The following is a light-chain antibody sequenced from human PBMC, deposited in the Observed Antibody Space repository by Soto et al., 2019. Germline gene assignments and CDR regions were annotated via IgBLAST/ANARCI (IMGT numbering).Light chain of an antibody. V-gene: IGKV3-15*01. CDR2: GTS. CDR1: QSISSN. J-gene: IGKJ1*01. CDR3: QQYNKWRT. Sequence: EIVTTQSPATLSVSPGESATLSCRASQSISSNLAWYQQRPGQAPRLLIYGTSTRATGIPARFSGSGSGTEFTLTIDSLQSEDFAVYYCQQYNKWRTFGQGTKVDIK.